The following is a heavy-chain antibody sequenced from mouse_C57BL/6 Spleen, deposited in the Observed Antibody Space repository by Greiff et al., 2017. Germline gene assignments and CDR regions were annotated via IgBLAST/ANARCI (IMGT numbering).Heavy chain of an antibody. J-gene: IGHJ4*01. V-gene: IGHV3-6*01. D-gene: IGHD2-4*01. CDR3: ARRWVYYDSYYAMDY. CDR1: GYSITSGYY. Sequence: EVKVEESGPGLVKPSPSLSLTCSVTGYSITSGYYWNWIRQFPGNKLEWMGYISYDGSNNYNPSLKNRISMTRDTSKNQFFLKLNSVTTEDTATYYCARRWVYYDSYYAMDYWGQGTSVTVSS. CDR2: ISYDGSN.